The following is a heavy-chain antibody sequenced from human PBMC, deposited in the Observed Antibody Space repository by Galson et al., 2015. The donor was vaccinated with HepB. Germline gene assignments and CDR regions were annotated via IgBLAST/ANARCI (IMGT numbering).Heavy chain of an antibody. V-gene: IGHV3-66*02. CDR1: GFTVSSSY. CDR2: IYSGGST. J-gene: IGHJ6*02. D-gene: IGHD6-19*01. Sequence: SLRLSCAASGFTVSSSYMSWVRQAPGKGLEWVSVIYSGGSTYYADSVKGRFTISRDNSKNTLYLQMNSLRAEDTAVYYCARDRPEYSSGWYTEYYYYYYGMDVWGQGTTVTVSS. CDR3: ARDRPEYSSGWYTEYYYYYYGMDV.